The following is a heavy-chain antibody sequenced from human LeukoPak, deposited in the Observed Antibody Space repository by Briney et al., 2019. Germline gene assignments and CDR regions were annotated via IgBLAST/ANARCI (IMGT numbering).Heavy chain of an antibody. D-gene: IGHD6-13*01. CDR1: GGSISSGGYY. J-gene: IGHJ3*02. CDR2: IYYSGST. Sequence: TSETLSLTCAVSGGSISSGGYYWSWIRQPPGKGLEWIGYIYYSGSTNYDPSLKSRVTISVDTSKNQFSLKLSSVTAADTAVYYCARGPGAAAKENGIDAFDIWGQGTMVTVSS. CDR3: ARGPGAAAKENGIDAFDI. V-gene: IGHV4-61*08.